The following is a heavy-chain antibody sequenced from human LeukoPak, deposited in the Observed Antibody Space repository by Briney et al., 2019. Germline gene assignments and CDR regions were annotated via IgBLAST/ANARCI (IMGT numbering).Heavy chain of an antibody. CDR3: AKDNGKGFKSSSWGGYFDY. Sequence: GGSLRLSCAASGFTFSSYGMHWVRQAPGKGLEWVAVISYDGSSKYYADSVKGRFTISRDNSKNTLYLQMDSLRAEDTAVYYCAKDNGKGFKSSSWGGYFDYWGQGTLVTVSS. CDR1: GFTFSSYG. V-gene: IGHV3-30*18. J-gene: IGHJ4*02. D-gene: IGHD6-13*01. CDR2: ISYDGSSK.